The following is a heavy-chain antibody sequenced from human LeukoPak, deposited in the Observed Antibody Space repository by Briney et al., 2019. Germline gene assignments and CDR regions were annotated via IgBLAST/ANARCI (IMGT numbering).Heavy chain of an antibody. CDR1: GGSISSYY. J-gene: IGHJ2*01. D-gene: IGHD6-19*01. CDR3: AKREAVANWYFDL. Sequence: SETLSLSCTVSGGSISSYYWSWIRQPPGKGLEWIGYIYYSGSTNYNPSLKSRVTISVDTSKNQFSLKLSSVTAADTAVYYCAKREAVANWYFDLWGRGTLVTVSS. V-gene: IGHV4-59*01. CDR2: IYYSGST.